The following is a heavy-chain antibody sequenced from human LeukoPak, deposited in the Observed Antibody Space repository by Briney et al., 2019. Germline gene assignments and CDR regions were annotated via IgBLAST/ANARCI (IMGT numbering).Heavy chain of an antibody. CDR1: GLTFSSYG. CDR3: AKLNWGSLREYYYYMDV. D-gene: IGHD7-27*01. V-gene: IGHV3-30*02. J-gene: IGHJ6*03. CDR2: IRYDGSNK. Sequence: GGSLRLSCAASGLTFSSYGMHWVRQAPGKGLEWVAFIRYDGSNKYYADSVKGRFTISRDNSKNTLYLQMNSLRAEDTAVYYCAKLNWGSLREYYYYMDVWGKGTTVTVSS.